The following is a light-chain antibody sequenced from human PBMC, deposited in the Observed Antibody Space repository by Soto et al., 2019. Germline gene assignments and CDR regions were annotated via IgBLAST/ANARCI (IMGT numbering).Light chain of an antibody. J-gene: IGLJ1*01. CDR3: CTFAGRYSYV. V-gene: IGLV2-11*01. CDR2: DVA. Sequence: QSVLTQPRSVSGSPGQSVTISCTGTSSDVGSYNFVSWHQQHPGKAPKLMIYDVAKRPSGVPDRFSGSKSGNTASLTISGLQAEDEADYYCCTFAGRYSYVFGSGTRSPS. CDR1: SSDVGSYNF.